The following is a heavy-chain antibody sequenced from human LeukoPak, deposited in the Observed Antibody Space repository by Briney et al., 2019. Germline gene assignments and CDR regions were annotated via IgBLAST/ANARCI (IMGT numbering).Heavy chain of an antibody. CDR3: ARVVSRWELSPVDY. CDR2: IYYSGST. CDR1: GGSISGSSYY. D-gene: IGHD1-26*01. J-gene: IGHJ4*02. Sequence: SETLSLTCTVSGGSISGSSYYWGWIRQPPGKGLEWIGSIYYSGSTYYNPSLKSRVTISVDTSKNQFSLKLSSVTAADTAVYYCARVVSRWELSPVDYWGQGTLVTVSS. V-gene: IGHV4-39*07.